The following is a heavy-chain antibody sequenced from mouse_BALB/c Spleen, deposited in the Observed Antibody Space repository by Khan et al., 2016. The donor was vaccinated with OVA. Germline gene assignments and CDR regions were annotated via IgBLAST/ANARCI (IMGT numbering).Heavy chain of an antibody. CDR1: GFNIKDYY. CDR3: ARAGYARWIAY. J-gene: IGHJ3*01. Sequence: VQLQQSGAELVRPGALVKLSCKASGFNIKDYYIHWVKQRPEQGLEWIGWIDPENGNPIYDPKFQGKANIPADTSSTTAYLHFSSLKSEDTAVYYCARAGYARWIAYWGQGTLVTVSA. D-gene: IGHD2-14*01. V-gene: IGHV14-1*02. CDR2: IDPENGNP.